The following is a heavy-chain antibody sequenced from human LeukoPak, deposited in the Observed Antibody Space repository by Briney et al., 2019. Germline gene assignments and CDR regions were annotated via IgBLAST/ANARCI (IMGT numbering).Heavy chain of an antibody. D-gene: IGHD1-14*01. CDR1: GGSFSGYY. V-gene: IGHV4-34*01. CDR3: AANRADGFDY. CDR2: INHSGST. Sequence: SETLSLTCAVYGGSFSGYYWSWIRQPPGKGLEWIGEINHSGSTNYNPSLKSRVTISVDTSKNQFSLKLSSVTAADTAVHYCAANRADGFDYWGQGTLVTVSS. J-gene: IGHJ4*02.